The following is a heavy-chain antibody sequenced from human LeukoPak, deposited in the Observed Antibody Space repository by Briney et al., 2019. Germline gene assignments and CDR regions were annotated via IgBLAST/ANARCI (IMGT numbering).Heavy chain of an antibody. CDR3: ARRGNWNFYYYYYMDV. CDR2: INHSGST. J-gene: IGHJ6*03. D-gene: IGHD1-7*01. Sequence: PSETLSLTCTVSGDSITSYYWSWIRQPPGKGLEWIGEINHSGSTNYNPSLKSRVTISVDTSKNQFSLKLSSVTAADTAVYYCARRGNWNFYYYYYMDVWGKGTTVTVSS. CDR1: GDSITSYY. V-gene: IGHV4-34*01.